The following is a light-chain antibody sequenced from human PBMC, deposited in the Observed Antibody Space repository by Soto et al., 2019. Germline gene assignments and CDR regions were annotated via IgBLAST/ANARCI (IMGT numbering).Light chain of an antibody. CDR1: SSDVCGYNY. J-gene: IGLJ1*01. Sequence: QSALTQPASVSGSPGQSITISCTGTSSDVCGYNYVSWYQQHPGKAPKLMIYDVSNRPSGVSNRFSGSKSGNTASLTISGLQAEDEAEYYCSSYTSSSTLPYVFGTGTKVTVL. V-gene: IGLV2-14*01. CDR3: SSYTSSSTLPYV. CDR2: DVS.